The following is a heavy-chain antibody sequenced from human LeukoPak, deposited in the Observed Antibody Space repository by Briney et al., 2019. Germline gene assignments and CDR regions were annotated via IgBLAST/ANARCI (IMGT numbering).Heavy chain of an antibody. D-gene: IGHD6-13*01. CDR1: GYTFTSYG. CDR2: ISAYNGNT. Sequence: GASVKVSCKASGYTFTSYGISWVRQAPGQGLEWMGWISAYNGNTNYAQKLQGRVTMTTDTSTSTAYMELRSLRSDDTAVYYCARASPPSGAAAGMIWFDPWGQGTLVTVPS. CDR3: ARASPPSGAAAGMIWFDP. V-gene: IGHV1-18*01. J-gene: IGHJ5*02.